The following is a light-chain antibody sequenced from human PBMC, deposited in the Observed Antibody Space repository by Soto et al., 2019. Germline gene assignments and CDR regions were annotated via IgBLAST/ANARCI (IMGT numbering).Light chain of an antibody. CDR3: QPYNSYSWT. CDR1: QSISSW. V-gene: IGKV1-5*03. Sequence: DIQMTQSPSTLSASVGDRVTITCRASQSISSWLAWYQQKPGKAPKLLIYKASSLESGVPSRFSGSGSGTEFTLPISSLQPDDFATYYCQPYNSYSWTFGQGTKVEIK. CDR2: KAS. J-gene: IGKJ1*01.